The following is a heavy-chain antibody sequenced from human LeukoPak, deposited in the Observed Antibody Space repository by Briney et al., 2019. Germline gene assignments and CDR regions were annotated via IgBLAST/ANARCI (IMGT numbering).Heavy chain of an antibody. D-gene: IGHD4-17*01. V-gene: IGHV4-59*08. CDR2: IYYSGST. CDR3: ARMGNPATETADY. Sequence: SETLSLTCTVSGGSISSYYWSWIRQPPGKGLEWIGYIYYSGSTIYNPSLKSRVTISVDTSKNQFSLKLNSVTAADTAVYYCARMGNPATETADYWGQGTLVTVSS. J-gene: IGHJ4*01. CDR1: GGSISSYY.